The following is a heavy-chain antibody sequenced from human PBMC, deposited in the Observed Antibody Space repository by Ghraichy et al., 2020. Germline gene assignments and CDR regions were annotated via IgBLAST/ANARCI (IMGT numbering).Heavy chain of an antibody. Sequence: SETLSLTCTVSGGSISSSSYYWGWIRQPPGKGLEWIGSIYYSGSTYYNPSLKSRVTISVDTSKNQFSLKLSSVTAADTAVYYCARLNDLDSSSSLFYWGQGTLVTVSS. CDR2: IYYSGST. CDR1: GGSISSSSYY. CDR3: ARLNDLDSSSSLFY. V-gene: IGHV4-39*01. D-gene: IGHD6-6*01. J-gene: IGHJ4*02.